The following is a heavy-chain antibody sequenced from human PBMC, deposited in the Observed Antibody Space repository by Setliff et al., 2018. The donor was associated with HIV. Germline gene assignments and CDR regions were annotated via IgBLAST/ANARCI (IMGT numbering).Heavy chain of an antibody. Sequence: PSETLSLTCTVSGASITSHYWSWIRQSPGREPEWIGYIYSTGSTNYNPSLQSRVSISMDASKNKFSPKVTSVTSADTAVYYCARVPVGDSPDYWGQGTLVTVSS. CDR1: GASITSHY. CDR2: IYSTGST. J-gene: IGHJ4*02. V-gene: IGHV4-59*11. CDR3: ARVPVGDSPDY. D-gene: IGHD4-17*01.